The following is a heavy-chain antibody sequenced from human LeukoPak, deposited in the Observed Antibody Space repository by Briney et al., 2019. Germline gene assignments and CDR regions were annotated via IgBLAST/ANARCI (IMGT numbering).Heavy chain of an antibody. D-gene: IGHD2-2*01. CDR2: LIPIFGTA. J-gene: IGHJ6*04. Sequence: GASVKVSCKASGGTFSSYAISWVRQAPGQGLEWMGGLIPIFGTANYAQKFQGRVTITADESTSTAYMELSSLRSEDTAVYYCARGAPDCSSTSCPYYYYYGMDVWGKGTTVTVSS. V-gene: IGHV1-69*13. CDR1: GGTFSSYA. CDR3: ARGAPDCSSTSCPYYYYYGMDV.